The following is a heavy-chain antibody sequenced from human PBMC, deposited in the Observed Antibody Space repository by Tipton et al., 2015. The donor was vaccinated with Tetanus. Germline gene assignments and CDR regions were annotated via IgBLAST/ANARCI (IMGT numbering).Heavy chain of an antibody. CDR1: GGSVSSGSYY. D-gene: IGHD3-10*01. J-gene: IGHJ4*02. Sequence: TLSLTCTVSGGSVSSGSYYWSWIRQPPGKGLEWIGYIYYSWSTNYNPSLKSRVTISVDTSKNQFSLKLSSVTAADTAVYYCARGGFGEFPYYWGQGSLVTVSS. CDR3: ARGGFGEFPYY. CDR2: IYYSWST. V-gene: IGHV4-61*01.